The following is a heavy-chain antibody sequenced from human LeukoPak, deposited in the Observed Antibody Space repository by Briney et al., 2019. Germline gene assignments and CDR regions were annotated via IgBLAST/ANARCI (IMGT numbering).Heavy chain of an antibody. J-gene: IGHJ3*02. CDR3: AVTTYYYDSSGYRAFDI. Sequence: SETLSLTCTVSGGSISSGSYYWSWIRQPAGKGLEWIGRIYTSGSTNYNPSLKSRVTISVDMSKNQFSLKLSSVTAADTAVYYCAVTTYYYDSSGYRAFDIWSQGTMVTVSS. CDR2: IYTSGST. D-gene: IGHD3-22*01. CDR1: GGSISSGSYY. V-gene: IGHV4-61*02.